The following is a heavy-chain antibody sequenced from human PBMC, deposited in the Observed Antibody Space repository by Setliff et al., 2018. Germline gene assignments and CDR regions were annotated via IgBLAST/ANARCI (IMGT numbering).Heavy chain of an antibody. J-gene: IGHJ4*02. CDR3: ARVRKGYSGYDFGDY. V-gene: IGHV4-59*11. D-gene: IGHD5-12*01. Sequence: SETLSLTCTVSGGSISSHYWSWIRQPPGKGLEWIGSIYYSGSTNYNPSLKSRVTISLDTSRNQSSLKLRSVTAADTAVYYCARVRKGYSGYDFGDYWGQGTLVTVSS. CDR2: IYYSGST. CDR1: GGSISSHY.